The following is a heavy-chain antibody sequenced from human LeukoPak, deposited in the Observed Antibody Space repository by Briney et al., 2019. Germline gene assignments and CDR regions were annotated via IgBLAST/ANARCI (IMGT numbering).Heavy chain of an antibody. D-gene: IGHD2-15*01. CDR2: IIPIFGTA. Sequence: GSSVKVSCKASGGTLISYAISWVRQAPGQGLEWMGGIIPIFGTANYAQKFLGRVTITTDESSTTAYMELSSLRFEDTAVYYCARSPGLALNWYFDLWGRGTLVTVSS. CDR3: ARSPGLALNWYFDL. CDR1: GGTLISYA. J-gene: IGHJ2*01. V-gene: IGHV1-69*05.